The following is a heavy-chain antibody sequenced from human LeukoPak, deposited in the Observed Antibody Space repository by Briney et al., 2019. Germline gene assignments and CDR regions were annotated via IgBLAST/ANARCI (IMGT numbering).Heavy chain of an antibody. CDR3: ATTRYDAFDI. CDR2: IYSGGSP. D-gene: IGHD4-17*01. CDR1: GFTVISNY. V-gene: IGHV3-53*01. Sequence: PGGSLRLSCAASGFTVISNYMSWVRQAPGKGLDWVSLIYSGGSPYYADSVRGRFTISRDNSKNTLCLQMNSLRDEDTDVYYCATTRYDAFDIWGQGTMVTVSS. J-gene: IGHJ3*02.